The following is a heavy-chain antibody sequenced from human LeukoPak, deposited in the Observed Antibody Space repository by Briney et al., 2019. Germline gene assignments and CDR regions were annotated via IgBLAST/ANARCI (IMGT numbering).Heavy chain of an antibody. Sequence: GASVKVSCKASGYTFTSYDINWVRQATGQGLEWMGWMNPNSGNTGYAQKFQGRVTITRNTSISTAYMELSSLRAEDTAVYYCAKGSKTLLFTRDHYIDVWGKGTTVTISS. V-gene: IGHV1-8*03. CDR2: MNPNSGNT. J-gene: IGHJ6*03. CDR1: GYTFTSYD. CDR3: AKGSKTLLFTRDHYIDV. D-gene: IGHD2-21*02.